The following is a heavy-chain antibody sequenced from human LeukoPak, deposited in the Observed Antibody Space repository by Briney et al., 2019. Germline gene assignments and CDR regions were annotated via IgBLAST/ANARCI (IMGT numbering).Heavy chain of an antibody. CDR3: ARDIVATIRAYYFDY. Sequence: ASVKVSCKASGYAFTTYAISWVRQAPGXXXXXXXXXSAYNGHTSYAQKLQGRVTVTTDASTSTAYMELRSLRSDDTAVYYCARDIVATIRAYYFDYWGQGTLVTVSS. CDR2: XSAYNGHT. D-gene: IGHD5-12*01. CDR1: GYAFTTYA. J-gene: IGHJ4*02. V-gene: IGHV1-18*01.